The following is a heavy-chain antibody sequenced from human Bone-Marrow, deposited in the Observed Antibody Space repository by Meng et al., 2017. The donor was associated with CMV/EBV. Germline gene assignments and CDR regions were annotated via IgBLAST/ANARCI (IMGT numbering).Heavy chain of an antibody. V-gene: IGHV3-30-3*01. J-gene: IGHJ4*02. CDR1: GFTFDKSA. D-gene: IGHD3-10*01. CDR2: ISYDGNHK. Sequence: GGSLRLSCAASGFTFDKSAMHWVRQAPGKGLEWVALISYDGNHKFYPDSVKGRFTISRDNSKNMLYLQMDSLRAADTAFYYCASGGGVIPYYNSWGQGTLVTVSS. CDR3: ASGGGVIPYYNS.